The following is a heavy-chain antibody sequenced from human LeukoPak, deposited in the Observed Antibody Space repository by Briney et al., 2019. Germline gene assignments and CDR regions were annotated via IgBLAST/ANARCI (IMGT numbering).Heavy chain of an antibody. D-gene: IGHD1-26*01. J-gene: IGHJ6*03. CDR1: GYTFTSYY. V-gene: IGHV7-4-1*02. CDR3: ARVSLLGGAQYYYYYMDV. Sequence: ASVKVSCKASGYTFTSYYLYWVRQAPGQGLEWMGWINTNTGNPTYAQGFTGRFVFSLDTSVSTAYLQISSLKAEDTAVYYCARVSLLGGAQYYYYYMDVWGKGTTVTVSS. CDR2: INTNTGNP.